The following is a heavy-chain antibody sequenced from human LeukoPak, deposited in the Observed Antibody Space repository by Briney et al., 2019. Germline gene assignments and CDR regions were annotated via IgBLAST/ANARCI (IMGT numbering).Heavy chain of an antibody. CDR3: ARRKGYGSASYYFDY. J-gene: IGHJ4*02. Sequence: GESLKISCKGSGCSFTSYWIGWVRQMPGKGLEWMGIIYPGDSDTRYSPSFQGQVTISADKSISTAYLQWSSLKASDTAMYYCARRKGYGSASYYFDYWGQGTLVTVSS. CDR1: GCSFTSYW. D-gene: IGHD3-10*01. V-gene: IGHV5-51*01. CDR2: IYPGDSDT.